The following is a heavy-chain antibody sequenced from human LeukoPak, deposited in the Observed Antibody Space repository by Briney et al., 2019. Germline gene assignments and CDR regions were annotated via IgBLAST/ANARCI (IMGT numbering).Heavy chain of an antibody. CDR1: GYTFTAHY. J-gene: IGHJ2*01. Sequence: ASVKVSCRASGYTFTAHYIHWVRQAPRQGLEWMGWIDPNSGGTNYAQKFLGSVTMTGDTSINTAFMELSRLRSDDTAIYYCARGRGTTMVRGVITNYFDLWGRGSLVTVSS. V-gene: IGHV1-2*02. D-gene: IGHD3-10*01. CDR3: ARGRGTTMVRGVITNYFDL. CDR2: IDPNSGGT.